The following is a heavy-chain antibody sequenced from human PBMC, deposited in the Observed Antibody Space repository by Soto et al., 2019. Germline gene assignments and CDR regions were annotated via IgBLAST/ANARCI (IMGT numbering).Heavy chain of an antibody. CDR2: TYYRSKLYN. D-gene: IGHD3-10*01. J-gene: IGHJ4*02. Sequence: QVQLQQSGPVLVKPSQTLSLTCAISGDSVSSNSAAWNWIRQSPSRGLEWLGRTYYRSKLYNDYAVSVKSRITINPDTSKNQFSLQLNSVTPEDTAIYYCARGPEDFNSSGFDYWGQGTRVTVSS. CDR1: GDSVSSNSAA. CDR3: ARGPEDFNSSGFDY. V-gene: IGHV6-1*01.